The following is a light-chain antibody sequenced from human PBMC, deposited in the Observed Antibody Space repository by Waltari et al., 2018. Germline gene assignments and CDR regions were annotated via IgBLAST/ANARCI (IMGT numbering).Light chain of an antibody. CDR3: LLYYGGPWV. V-gene: IGLV7-43*01. J-gene: IGLJ3*02. CDR2: SPS. Sequence: QTVVTQEPSLTVSPGGTVTLTCASSTGAVPSNYSQNWFQQKPGQAPRALIHSPSVRYSWTPTRFSGSLLGDKAALTLSGVQPEDEADYYCLLYYGGPWVFGGGTKVTVL. CDR1: TGAVPSNYS.